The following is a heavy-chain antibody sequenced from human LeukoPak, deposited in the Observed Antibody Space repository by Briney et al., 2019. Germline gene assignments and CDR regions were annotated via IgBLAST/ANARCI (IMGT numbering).Heavy chain of an antibody. J-gene: IGHJ6*04. CDR1: GFTFSSYE. Sequence: GGSLRLSCAASGFTFSSYEMNWVRQAPGKGLEWVSYISSSGSTIFYADSVKGRFTISRDNAKNSLHLQMNSLKAEDTAVYYCASLYGSGSYYDHYYYGMDAWGKGTTVTVSS. CDR3: ASLYGSGSYYDHYYYGMDA. V-gene: IGHV3-48*03. D-gene: IGHD3-10*01. CDR2: ISSSGSTI.